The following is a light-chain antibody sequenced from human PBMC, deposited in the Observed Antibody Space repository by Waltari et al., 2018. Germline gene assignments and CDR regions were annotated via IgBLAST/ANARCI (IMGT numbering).Light chain of an antibody. CDR1: QGVKKN. J-gene: IGKJ4*01. Sequence: DSQTTQFPSTLSASVGDRVTITCPASQGVKKNLAWYQQKPGKTPKVLIHKASRLESWVPSRFSGRGYGTEFTLTISSLQPDDLATYYCQEYDSLPVTFGGGTKVEIK. V-gene: IGKV1-5*03. CDR2: KAS. CDR3: QEYDSLPVT.